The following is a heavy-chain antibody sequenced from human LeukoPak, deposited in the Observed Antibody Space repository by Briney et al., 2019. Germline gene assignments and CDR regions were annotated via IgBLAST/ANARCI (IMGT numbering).Heavy chain of an antibody. CDR3: ARVSYSGSYHFDY. Sequence: GGSLRLSCAASGFTVGSNYMAWVRQAPGKGLEWVSAIYGTGRTYYAASVKGRFTISRDNSKNTLYLQMNSLTVEDTSFYYCARVSYSGSYHFDYWGQGALVTVSS. CDR1: GFTVGSNY. CDR2: IYGTGRT. V-gene: IGHV3-53*01. D-gene: IGHD1-26*01. J-gene: IGHJ4*02.